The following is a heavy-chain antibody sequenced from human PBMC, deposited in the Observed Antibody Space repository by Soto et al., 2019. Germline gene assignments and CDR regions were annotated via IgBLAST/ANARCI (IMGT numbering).Heavy chain of an antibody. J-gene: IGHJ4*02. CDR2: TDSDGTT. CDR1: GFTVSSNY. D-gene: IGHD6-6*01. CDR3: AILSN. V-gene: IGHV3-53*01. Sequence: PVGSVRLSCAASGFTVSSNYMNWVHHAPGKGLEWVSITDSDGTTYYADSVKGRLSISRDNFKNPLYLQMNNLRAEDTAVYYCAILSNWGQGTLVTVS.